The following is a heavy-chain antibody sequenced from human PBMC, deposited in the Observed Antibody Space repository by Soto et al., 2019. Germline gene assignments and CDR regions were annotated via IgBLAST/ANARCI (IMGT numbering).Heavy chain of an antibody. V-gene: IGHV4-30-2*01. CDR2: ISHSGDT. Sequence: QVQLQESGSELLKPSQTLSLPCSVYGESIISGAYSWSWIRQPPGKGLEWIGDISHSGDTYYNPSLKSRATISIDRSRDQFSLNLNFVTAADAAVYFFSRDGSWRGFDVWGQGTTGTVSS. J-gene: IGHJ6*02. CDR1: GESIISGAYS. D-gene: IGHD2-2*03. CDR3: SRDGSWRGFDV.